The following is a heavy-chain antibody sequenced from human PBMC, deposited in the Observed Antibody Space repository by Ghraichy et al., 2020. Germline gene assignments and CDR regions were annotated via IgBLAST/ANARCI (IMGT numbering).Heavy chain of an antibody. CDR1: GGSISSYY. Sequence: ESLNISCIVSGGSISSYYWGWIRQPPGKGLEWIGYTSDSGSPNYNPSLKSRVTISLDTSTRQFFLNLRSVTAADTAVYHCAGRNRYSGSYSYGGQGTLVTISS. D-gene: IGHD1-26*01. J-gene: IGHJ4*02. CDR3: AGRNRYSGSYSY. CDR2: TSDSGSP. V-gene: IGHV4-59*08.